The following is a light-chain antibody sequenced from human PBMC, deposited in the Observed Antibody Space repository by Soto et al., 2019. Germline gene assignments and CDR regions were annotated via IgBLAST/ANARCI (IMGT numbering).Light chain of an antibody. CDR3: QQRSNWPGT. J-gene: IGKJ1*01. Sequence: EIVMTQSPATLSVSPGERATLSCRASQSISSNLAWYQQKPGQAPRLLIYGASTRATGIPARFSGSGSGTEFTLTISSLQSEDFVVYYCQQRSNWPGTFGQGTKVDIK. CDR1: QSISSN. V-gene: IGKV3-15*01. CDR2: GAS.